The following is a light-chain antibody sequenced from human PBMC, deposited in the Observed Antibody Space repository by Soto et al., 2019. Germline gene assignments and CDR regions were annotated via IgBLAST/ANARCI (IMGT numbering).Light chain of an antibody. V-gene: IGKV1-9*01. CDR1: QGVRSY. CDR3: PQFYTYPRT. Sequence: IQLTQSPSSLSASVGDRVTITCRASQGVRSYLAWFQQRPGKAPKLLLFGASTLQNGVPARFSGGGFGTEFTLTITSLQPEDFATYYGPQFYTYPRTFGQGTKVEIK. CDR2: GAS. J-gene: IGKJ1*01.